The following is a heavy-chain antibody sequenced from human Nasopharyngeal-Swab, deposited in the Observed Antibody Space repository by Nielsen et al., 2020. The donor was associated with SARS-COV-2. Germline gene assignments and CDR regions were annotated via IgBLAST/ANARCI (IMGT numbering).Heavy chain of an antibody. V-gene: IGHV3-30*18. CDR3: AKFLTVTPVVTYSYGMDV. D-gene: IGHD4-23*01. Sequence: SLKSSCAASGFTFSSYGMNWVRQAPGKGLEWVAVMSHDGSNEDYADSVKGRFTISRDNSKNTLYLQMNSLRTEDTAVYYCAKFLTVTPVVTYSYGMDVWGQGTTVTVSS. CDR2: MSHDGSNE. CDR1: GFTFSSYG. J-gene: IGHJ6*02.